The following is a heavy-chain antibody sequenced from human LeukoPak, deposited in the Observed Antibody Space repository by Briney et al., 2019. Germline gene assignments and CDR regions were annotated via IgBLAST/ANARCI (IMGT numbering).Heavy chain of an antibody. CDR2: ISSSSSYI. CDR3: ARSSYTAMVPGGGDY. D-gene: IGHD5-18*01. Sequence: GGSLRLSCAASGFTFSSYSMNWVPQAPGKGLEWVSSISSSSSYIYYADSVKGRFAISRDNAKNSLYLQMNSLRAEDTAVYYCARSSYTAMVPGGGDYWGQGTLVTVSS. V-gene: IGHV3-21*01. CDR1: GFTFSSYS. J-gene: IGHJ4*02.